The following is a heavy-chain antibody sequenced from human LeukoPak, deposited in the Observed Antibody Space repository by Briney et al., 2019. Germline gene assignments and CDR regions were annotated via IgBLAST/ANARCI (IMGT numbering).Heavy chain of an antibody. D-gene: IGHD2-15*01. V-gene: IGHV3-48*03. CDR1: GFTFSNYE. CDR2: ISDSGSTI. Sequence: GGSLRLSCAASGFTFSNYEMNWVRQAPVKGLEWLSYISDSGSTIYYADSVKGRFTISRDNAKNSLFLQMNSLRAEDTAAYYCARYCSGGSCYSAFDYWGQGTLVTVSS. J-gene: IGHJ4*02. CDR3: ARYCSGGSCYSAFDY.